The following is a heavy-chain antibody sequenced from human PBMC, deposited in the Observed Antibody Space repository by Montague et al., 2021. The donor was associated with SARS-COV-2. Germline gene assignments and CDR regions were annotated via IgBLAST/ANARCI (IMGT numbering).Heavy chain of an antibody. CDR1: AGSLSSSSNY. CDR2: VYSAGST. J-gene: IGHJ4*02. Sequence: SETLSLTCTVSAGSLSSSSNYWGWIRQPPGMGLQWIGSVYSAGSTYYXXXVKSRVTISLDTSKNQFSLKLSSVTAADTAVYYCARDEYNRYWYKYWGQGALVTVSS. D-gene: IGHD2-8*02. V-gene: IGHV4-39*07. CDR3: ARDEYNRYWYKY.